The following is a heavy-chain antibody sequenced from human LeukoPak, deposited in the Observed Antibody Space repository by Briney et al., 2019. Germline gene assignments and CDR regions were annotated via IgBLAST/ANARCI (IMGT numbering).Heavy chain of an antibody. Sequence: QPGGSLRLSCAASGFTFSDYGMHWVRQAPGKGLEWVAVISYDGSDKSYADSVKGRFTISRDNSKTTLYLQMNSPRAEDTAIYYCAKDSLFYFYGMDVWGQGTTVTVSS. CDR1: GFTFSDYG. V-gene: IGHV3-30*18. CDR3: AKDSLFYFYGMDV. CDR2: ISYDGSDK. D-gene: IGHD3-3*01. J-gene: IGHJ6*02.